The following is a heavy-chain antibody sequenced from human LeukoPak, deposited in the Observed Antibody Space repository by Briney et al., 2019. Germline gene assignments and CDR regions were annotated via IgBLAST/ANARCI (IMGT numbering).Heavy chain of an antibody. V-gene: IGHV4-39*01. D-gene: IGHD3-22*01. Sequence: SETLSLTCTVSGGSISSSSYYWGWLRQPPGTGREWIGSIYDSGSTYYNPSLKSRVTISVDTSKNQFSLNLSSVTAADTAVYYCARLYYDSSGYYQICYFDYWGQGTLVTVSS. CDR3: ARLYYDSSGYYQICYFDY. CDR2: IYDSGST. CDR1: GGSISSSSYY. J-gene: IGHJ4*02.